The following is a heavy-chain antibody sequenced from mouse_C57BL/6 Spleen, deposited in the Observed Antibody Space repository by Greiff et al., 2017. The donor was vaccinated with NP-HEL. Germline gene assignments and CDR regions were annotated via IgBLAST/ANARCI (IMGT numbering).Heavy chain of an antibody. D-gene: IGHD2-3*01. V-gene: IGHV5-9-1*02. CDR2: ISSGGDYI. J-gene: IGHJ2*01. CDR1: GFTFSSYA. Sequence: EVMLVESGEGLVKPGGSLKLSCAASGFTFSSYAMSWVRQTPEKRLEWVAYISSGGDYIYYADTVKGRFTLSRDNARNTLYLQMSSLKSEDTAMYYCTRVDGYYFDYWGQGTTLTVSS. CDR3: TRVDGYYFDY.